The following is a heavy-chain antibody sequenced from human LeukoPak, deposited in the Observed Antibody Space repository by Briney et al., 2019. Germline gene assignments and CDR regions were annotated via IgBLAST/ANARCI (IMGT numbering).Heavy chain of an antibody. J-gene: IGHJ4*02. CDR1: GGSISSSNW. CDR3: ARGEQHGSGTVHFDY. V-gene: IGHV4-4*02. CDR2: IYHGGSS. D-gene: IGHD3-10*01. Sequence: PSGTLSLTCAVSGGSISSSNWWSWVRPPPGQGLEWIGEIYHGGSSNYNPSLKSRLTMSVDRSRNQFSLRLTSVTAADTAVYYCARGEQHGSGTVHFDYWGQGTLVTVSP.